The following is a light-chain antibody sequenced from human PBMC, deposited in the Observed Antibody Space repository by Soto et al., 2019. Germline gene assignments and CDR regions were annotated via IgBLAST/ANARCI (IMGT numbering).Light chain of an antibody. V-gene: IGKV3-11*01. CDR1: QSVINK. J-gene: IGKJ4*01. Sequence: IVMTQSPATLSGSPGERVTLSCWASQSVINKLAWYQQKPGQAPRLLIYDASTRATGIPARFSGSGCGTDFTLPISSLETEDFVVYYCQQRSNWPTVTFGGGTKVDIK. CDR3: QQRSNWPTVT. CDR2: DAS.